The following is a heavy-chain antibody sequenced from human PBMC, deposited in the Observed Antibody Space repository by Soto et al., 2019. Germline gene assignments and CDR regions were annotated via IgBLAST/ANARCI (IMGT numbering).Heavy chain of an antibody. V-gene: IGHV4-30-4*01. CDR3: ARSGAQILWFGEFPPFDN. CDR2: VYYSGST. J-gene: IGHJ4*02. CDR1: GGSISSGDNY. D-gene: IGHD3-10*01. Sequence: PSETLSLTCNVSGGSISSGDNYWSWIRQHPGKGLEWIGYVYYSGSTYYNPSLQSRVTIPVDTSKNQFSLTLSSVTAADSAVYYCARSGAQILWFGEFPPFDNWGQGTLVTVSS.